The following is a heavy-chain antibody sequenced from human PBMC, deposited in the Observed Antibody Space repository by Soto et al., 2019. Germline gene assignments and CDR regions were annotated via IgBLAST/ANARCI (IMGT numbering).Heavy chain of an antibody. CDR1: GYTFNDYF. V-gene: IGHV1-2*04. CDR2: INPNSGST. Sequence: QVQLVQSGAEVKKPGASVNVSCRASGYTFNDYFLHWVRQAPGQGLECMGWINPNSGSTHFAEKFEGLVTMTRDASITTVYLVINRLRSDDTAVYYWARVTATSPDAWLDPWGQGTLVTVSS. J-gene: IGHJ5*02. D-gene: IGHD4-4*01. CDR3: ARVTATSPDAWLDP.